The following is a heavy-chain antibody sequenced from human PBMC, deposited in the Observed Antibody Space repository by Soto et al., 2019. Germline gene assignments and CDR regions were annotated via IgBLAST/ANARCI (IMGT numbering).Heavy chain of an antibody. D-gene: IGHD2-8*02. J-gene: IGHJ4*02. CDR1: GFIYSSCA. Sequence: QVQLVESGGGVVQPGRSLRLSCSASGFIYSSCAMHWVRQVPDKGLEWLAVVSHDGTLYPYADSVRGRFTISRDNSRKMLYSQMNSLRPDDTAVYYCVKDRSDTWSFDNWAQGTLVTVSS. V-gene: IGHV3-30*18. CDR2: VSHDGTLY. CDR3: VKDRSDTWSFDN.